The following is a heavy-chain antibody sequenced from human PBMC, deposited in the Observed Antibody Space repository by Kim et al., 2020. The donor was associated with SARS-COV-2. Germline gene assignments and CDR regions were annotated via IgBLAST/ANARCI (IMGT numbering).Heavy chain of an antibody. J-gene: IGHJ3*02. V-gene: IGHV4-59*01. CDR3: ARNNALDI. Sequence: GRTTYNPSLKSRVPISLDTSKNQFSLTLSSVTAADTAVYYCARNNALDIWGQGTIVTVSS. CDR2: GRT.